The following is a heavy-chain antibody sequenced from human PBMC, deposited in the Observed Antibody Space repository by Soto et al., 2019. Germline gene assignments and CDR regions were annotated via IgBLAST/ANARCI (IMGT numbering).Heavy chain of an antibody. CDR3: ARASSPNCSSTSCYYGNNWFDP. J-gene: IGHJ5*02. D-gene: IGHD2-2*01. CDR1: GGSFSGYY. V-gene: IGHV4-34*01. CDR2: INHSGST. Sequence: PSETLSLTCAVYGGSFSGYYWSWIRQPPGKGLEWIGEINHSGSTNYNPSLKSRVTISVDTSKNQFSLKLSSVTAADTAVYYCARASSPNCSSTSCYYGNNWFDPWGQGTLVTVSS.